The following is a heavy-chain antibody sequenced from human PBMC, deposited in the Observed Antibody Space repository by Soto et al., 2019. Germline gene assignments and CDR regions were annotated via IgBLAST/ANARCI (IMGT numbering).Heavy chain of an antibody. Sequence: QVQLVESGGGVVQPGRSLRLSCAASGFTFSSYAMHWVRQAPGKGLEWVAVISYDGSNKYYADSVKGRFTISRDNSKNTLYLQMNSLRAEDTAVYYCARAPDRVIVVVTEITPHFDYWGQGTLVTVSS. CDR3: ARAPDRVIVVVTEITPHFDY. D-gene: IGHD2-21*02. CDR2: ISYDGSNK. CDR1: GFTFSSYA. V-gene: IGHV3-30-3*01. J-gene: IGHJ4*02.